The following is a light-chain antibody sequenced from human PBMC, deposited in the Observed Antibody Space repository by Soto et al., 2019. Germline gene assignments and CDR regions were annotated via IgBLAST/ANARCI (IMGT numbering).Light chain of an antibody. Sequence: QSALTQPASVSGSPGQSITISCTGSSSDVGAYNYVSWYQQHPGKAPKLMIFQVTNRPSGVSNRFSGSKSGNTASLTISGLQAEDEADYYCSSYTNNNTKVFGGGTKLTVL. J-gene: IGLJ3*02. CDR1: SSDVGAYNY. CDR2: QVT. V-gene: IGLV2-14*01. CDR3: SSYTNNNTKV.